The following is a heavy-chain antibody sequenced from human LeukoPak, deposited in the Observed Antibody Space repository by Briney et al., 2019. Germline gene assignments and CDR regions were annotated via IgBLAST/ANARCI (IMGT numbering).Heavy chain of an antibody. V-gene: IGHV3-30-3*01. J-gene: IGHJ6*02. CDR1: GFTFSSYA. Sequence: GGSLRLSCAASGFTFSSYAMHWVRQAPGKGLEWVAVISYDGSNKYYADSVKGRFTISRDNSKNTLYLQMNSLRAEDTAVYYCARDLAVAVAYGMDVWGQGTTVTVSS. CDR2: ISYDGSNK. D-gene: IGHD6-19*01. CDR3: ARDLAVAVAYGMDV.